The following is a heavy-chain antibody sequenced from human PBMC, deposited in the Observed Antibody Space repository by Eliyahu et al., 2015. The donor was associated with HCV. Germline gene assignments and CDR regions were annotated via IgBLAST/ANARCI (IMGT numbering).Heavy chain of an antibody. D-gene: IGHD2-15*01. CDR1: GFSLSTSGVG. CDR3: AHVLRMPETYFFDY. J-gene: IGHJ4*02. Sequence: QITLKESGPTLVKPTQTLTLTCVFSGFSLSTSGVGVAWIRQPPGKALEWLAVLFLDDGKDFCPPLKTRLTITQDTSQKQVVLTMTDMDPVDTATYYCAHVLRMPETYFFDYWGQGTPVTVSS. CDR2: LFLDDGK. V-gene: IGHV2-5*02.